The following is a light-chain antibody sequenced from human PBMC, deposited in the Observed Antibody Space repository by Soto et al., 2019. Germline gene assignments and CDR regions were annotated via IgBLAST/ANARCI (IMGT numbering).Light chain of an antibody. Sequence: MGITHSTCTRCLSPGATATLSCRASQSVSSNYVAWFHQKPGQAPRLLIYGASSRATGIPDRFSGTGSETDFTLTISRLEPEDFAVYYCQQYDNSLITFCQGRRLDIK. V-gene: IGKV3-20*01. CDR2: GAS. CDR3: QQYDNSLIT. CDR1: QSVSSNY. J-gene: IGKJ5*01.